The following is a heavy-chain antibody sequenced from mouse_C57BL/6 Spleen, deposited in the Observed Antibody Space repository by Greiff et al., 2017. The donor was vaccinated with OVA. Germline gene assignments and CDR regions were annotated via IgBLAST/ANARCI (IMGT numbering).Heavy chain of an antibody. J-gene: IGHJ3*01. CDR3: AREEGFSDWFAY. CDR1: GYTFTSYW. CDR2: IDPSDSET. Sequence: VQLQQPGAELVRPGSSVKLSCKASGYTFTSYWMHWVKQRPIQGLEWIGNIDPSDSETHYNQKFKDKATLTVDKSSSTAYMQLSSLTSEDSAVYYCAREEGFSDWFAYWGQGTLVTVSA. V-gene: IGHV1-52*01.